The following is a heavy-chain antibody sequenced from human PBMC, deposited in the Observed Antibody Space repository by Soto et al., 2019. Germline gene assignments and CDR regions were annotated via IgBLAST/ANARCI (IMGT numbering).Heavy chain of an antibody. CDR1: GYTFTSYG. CDR3: ARLMYYDILTGLGAFDI. CDR2: ISAYNGNT. J-gene: IGHJ3*02. Sequence: ASVKVSCKASGYTFTSYGISWVRQAPGQGLEWMGWISAYNGNTNYAQKLQGRVTMTTDTSTSTAYMELRSLRSDDTAVYYCARLMYYDILTGLGAFDIWGQGTMVTVSS. V-gene: IGHV1-18*01. D-gene: IGHD3-9*01.